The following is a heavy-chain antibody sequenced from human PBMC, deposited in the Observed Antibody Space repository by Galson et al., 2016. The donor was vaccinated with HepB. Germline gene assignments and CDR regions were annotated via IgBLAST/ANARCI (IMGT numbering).Heavy chain of an antibody. D-gene: IGHD2-21*01. CDR1: GGTFNFYA. J-gene: IGHJ6*02. CDR2: IIPVIGSP. CDR3: ARDTRSNAVIATTRDWKRLYYYYGLDV. Sequence: SVKVSCKASGGTFNFYAISWVRQAPGQGLEWMGGIIPVIGSPNYAQKYQDRVTITADESTSTAYMGISRLRSDDTAVYFCARDTRSNAVIATTRDWKRLYYYYGLDVWGQGTTVIVSS. V-gene: IGHV1-69*13.